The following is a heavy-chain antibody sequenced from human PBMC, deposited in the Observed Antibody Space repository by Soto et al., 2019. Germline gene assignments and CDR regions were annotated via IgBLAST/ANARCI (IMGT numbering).Heavy chain of an antibody. V-gene: IGHV3-74*01. D-gene: IGHD6-19*01. CDR2: IKSDGSST. Sequence: EVQLVESGGGLVQPGGSLRLCCAASGFTFSTYWMHWVRQAPGKGLVWVSSIKSDGSSTNYADYVKGRFTISRDNAKNTLYLQMNSLRAEDTAVYYCARVDIAVEYDAVDLWGQGTMVTVSS. J-gene: IGHJ3*01. CDR3: ARVDIAVEYDAVDL. CDR1: GFTFSTYW.